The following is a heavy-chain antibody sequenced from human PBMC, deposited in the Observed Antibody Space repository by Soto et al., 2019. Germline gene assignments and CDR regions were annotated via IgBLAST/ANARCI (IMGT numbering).Heavy chain of an antibody. CDR3: ARGVTAGSFRRYYMDV. V-gene: IGHV4-34*01. CDR2: INHSGST. CDR1: GGSFSGYY. D-gene: IGHD2-21*02. Sequence: QVQLQQWGAGLLKPSETLSLTCAVYGGSFSGYYWSWIRQPPGKGLEWIGEINHSGSTTYNPSLKSRVTIAVDTSKNQFSLNLSSVTAADTAGYYCARGVTAGSFRRYYMDVWRKGTTVTVSS. J-gene: IGHJ6*03.